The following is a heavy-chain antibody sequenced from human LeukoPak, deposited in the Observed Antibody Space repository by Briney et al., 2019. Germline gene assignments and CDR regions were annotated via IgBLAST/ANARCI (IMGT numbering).Heavy chain of an antibody. J-gene: IGHJ6*02. CDR2: IIPILGIA. CDR3: ARVPTVTPYYYYYGMDV. Sequence: ASVKVSCKASGGTFSSYAISWVRQAPGQGLEWMGRIIPILGIANYAQKFQGRVTNTADKSTSTAYMELSSLRSEDTAVYYCARVPTVTPYYYYYGMDVWGQGTTVTVSS. CDR1: GGTFSSYA. V-gene: IGHV1-69*04. D-gene: IGHD4-17*01.